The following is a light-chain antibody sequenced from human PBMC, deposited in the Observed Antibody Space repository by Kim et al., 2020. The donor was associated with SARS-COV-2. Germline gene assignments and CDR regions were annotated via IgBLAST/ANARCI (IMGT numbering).Light chain of an antibody. CDR2: DVN. CDR3: CSHAGSYTWV. V-gene: IGLV2-11*01. J-gene: IGLJ3*02. Sequence: GQSVTMSCTGTSSDVGGYDSVSWYQHHAGKAPKLIIYDVNKRPSGVPDRFSGSKSGNTASLTISGLQAEDEADYYCCSHAGSYTWVFGGGTQLTVL. CDR1: SSDVGGYDS.